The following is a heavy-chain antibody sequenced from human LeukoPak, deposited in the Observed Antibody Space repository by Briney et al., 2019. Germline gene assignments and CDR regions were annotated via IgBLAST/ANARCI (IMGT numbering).Heavy chain of an antibody. J-gene: IGHJ6*02. D-gene: IGHD2-2*01. Sequence: GGSLRLSCAASGFTFSSYSMNWVRQAPGKGLEWVSSISSSSSYIYYADSVKGRFTISRDNSKNTLYLQMNSLRAEDTAVYYCARDRGAPPRYCSSTSCASYYYYGMDVWGQGTTVTVSS. CDR3: ARDRGAPPRYCSSTSCASYYYYGMDV. CDR2: ISSSSSYI. V-gene: IGHV3-21*01. CDR1: GFTFSSYS.